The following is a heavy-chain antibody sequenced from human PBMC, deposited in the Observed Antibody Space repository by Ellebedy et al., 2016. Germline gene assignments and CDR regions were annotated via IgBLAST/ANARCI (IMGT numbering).Heavy chain of an antibody. CDR1: GSGIIAGYY. D-gene: IGHD1-1*01. V-gene: IGHV4-38-2*02. J-gene: IGHJ4*02. CDR3: ARIVEFGTSLICSFDS. CDR2: ILHRGSI. Sequence: SETLSLXXSVSGSGIIAGYYWGCVRQPPGKGLQWLGTILHRGSIYYNPSIKRRLTISVDTSKDEFSLTLSSVTAADTAVYYRARIVEFGTSLICSFDSWGQGTLVTVSS.